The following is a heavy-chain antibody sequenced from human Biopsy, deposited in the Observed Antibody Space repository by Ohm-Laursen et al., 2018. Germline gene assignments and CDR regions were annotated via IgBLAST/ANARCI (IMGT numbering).Heavy chain of an antibody. Sequence: SVKVSCKAPGGTFSNYGVNWVRQAPGQGLEWLGGNIPILGTGNYAQKFQDRATVAADTSTSTATMELRSLRSDDTAVYYCATKLTGYFHHWGQGTLVIVSS. CDR2: NIPILGTG. CDR1: GGTFSNYG. V-gene: IGHV1-69*06. J-gene: IGHJ1*01. CDR3: ATKLTGYFHH. D-gene: IGHD3-9*01.